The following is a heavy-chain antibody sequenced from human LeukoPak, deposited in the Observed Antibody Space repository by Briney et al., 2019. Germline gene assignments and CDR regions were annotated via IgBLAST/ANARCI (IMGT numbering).Heavy chain of an antibody. CDR1: GFTFSSYA. CDR2: ISGSGDTT. D-gene: IGHD5-24*01. V-gene: IGHV3-23*01. J-gene: IGHJ4*02. Sequence: GGSLRLSCAASGFTFSSYAMSWVRQAPGKGLEWVSAISGSGDTTYYADSVKGRFTISRDNSKDTVYLQMNSLRAEDTAVYYCAKDDGWLQYNYWGQGTLVTVSS. CDR3: AKDDGWLQYNY.